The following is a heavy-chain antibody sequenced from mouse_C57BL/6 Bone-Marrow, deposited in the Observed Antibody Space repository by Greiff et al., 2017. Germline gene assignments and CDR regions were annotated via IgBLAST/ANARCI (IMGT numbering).Heavy chain of an antibody. D-gene: IGHD1-1*01. V-gene: IGHV2-6*01. CDR1: GFSLTSYG. CDR3: ARVSYYYGSSRYAMDY. J-gene: IGHJ4*01. Sequence: VQVVESGPGLVAPSQSLSITCTVSGFSLTSYGVDWVRQSPGKGLEWLGVIWGVGSTNYNSALKSRLSISKDNSKSQVFLKMNSLQTDDTAMYDCARVSYYYGSSRYAMDYWGQGTSVTVSS. CDR2: IWGVGST.